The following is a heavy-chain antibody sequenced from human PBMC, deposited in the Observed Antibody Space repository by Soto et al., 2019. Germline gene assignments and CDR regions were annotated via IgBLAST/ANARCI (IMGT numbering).Heavy chain of an antibody. Sequence: QVQLVQSGAEVKKPGASVKVSCQASGYTFTDYDISWVRQAPGQGLEWMGWISAYNDNTNYAQKLQGRVTMTTDTSTSTAYMELRSLRSDDTAVYYCAPGYYSLHAFHIWGQGTMVTVSS. CDR2: ISAYNDNT. V-gene: IGHV1-18*01. J-gene: IGHJ3*02. D-gene: IGHD3-9*01. CDR3: APGYYSLHAFHI. CDR1: GYTFTDYD.